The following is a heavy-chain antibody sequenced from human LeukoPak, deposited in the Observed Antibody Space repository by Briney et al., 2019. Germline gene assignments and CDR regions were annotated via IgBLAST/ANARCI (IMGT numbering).Heavy chain of an antibody. V-gene: IGHV4-59*01. J-gene: IGHJ4*02. Sequence: SETLSLTCTVSGGSISSYYWSWIRQPPGKGLEWIGYIYYSGSTNYNPSLKSRVTISVDTSKNQSSLKLSSVTAADTAVYYCARGVAGSGSTPNYWGQGTLVTVSS. D-gene: IGHD1-26*01. CDR3: ARGVAGSGSTPNY. CDR1: GGSISSYY. CDR2: IYYSGST.